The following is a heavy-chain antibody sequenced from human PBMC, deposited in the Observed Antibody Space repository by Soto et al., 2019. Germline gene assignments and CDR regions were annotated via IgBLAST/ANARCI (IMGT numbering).Heavy chain of an antibody. D-gene: IGHD5-12*01. J-gene: IGHJ6*02. Sequence: PGESLKISCRGSGYNFATHWIGWVRHKAGKGLEWMGIIFPGDAETRYSPSFQGHITISADKSISIAYLRWSSLKASDTGMYYCATPGGFGMDVWGQGTTVTVSS. CDR3: ATPGGFGMDV. V-gene: IGHV5-51*01. CDR1: GYNFATHW. CDR2: IFPGDAET.